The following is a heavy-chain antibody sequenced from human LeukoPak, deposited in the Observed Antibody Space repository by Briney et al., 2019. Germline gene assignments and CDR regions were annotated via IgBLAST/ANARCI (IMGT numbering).Heavy chain of an antibody. D-gene: IGHD3-16*01. V-gene: IGHV1-18*01. CDR1: GYTFTSYG. CDR2: ISAYNGNT. CDR3: AREDYDYVWGSYSGKNWFDP. Sequence: ASVKVSCKASGYTFTSYGISWVRQAPGQGLEWMGWISAYNGNTNYAQKLQGRVTMTTDTSTSTAYMELRSLRPDDTAVYYCAREDYDYVWGSYSGKNWFDPWGQGTLVTVSS. J-gene: IGHJ5*02.